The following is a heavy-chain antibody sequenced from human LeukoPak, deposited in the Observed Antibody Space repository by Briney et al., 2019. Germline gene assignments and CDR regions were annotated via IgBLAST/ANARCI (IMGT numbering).Heavy chain of an antibody. D-gene: IGHD2-15*01. CDR3: ARDLGGSSGY. Sequence: GASVKVSCKASGGTFSSYAISWVRQAPGQGLEWMGRIIPIFGTANYAQKFQGRVTITTDESTSTAYMELSSLRPEDTAVYYCARDLGGSSGYWGQGTLVTVSS. CDR2: IIPIFGTA. CDR1: GGTFSSYA. V-gene: IGHV1-69*05. J-gene: IGHJ4*02.